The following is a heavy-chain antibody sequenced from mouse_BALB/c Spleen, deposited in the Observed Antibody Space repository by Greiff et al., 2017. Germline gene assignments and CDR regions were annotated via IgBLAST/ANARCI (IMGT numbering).Heavy chain of an antibody. CDR2: IRSKANNHAT. J-gene: IGHJ4*01. CDR3: TRRGYYGYDDAMDY. D-gene: IGHD2-2*01. Sequence: EVKVVESGGGLVKPGGSLKLSCAASGFTFSSYAMSWVRQSPEKGLEWVAEIRSKANNHATYYAESVKGRFTISRDDSKSSVYLQMNSLRAEDTGIYYCTRRGYYGYDDAMDYWGQGTSVTVSS. V-gene: IGHV6-6*01. CDR1: GFTFSSYA.